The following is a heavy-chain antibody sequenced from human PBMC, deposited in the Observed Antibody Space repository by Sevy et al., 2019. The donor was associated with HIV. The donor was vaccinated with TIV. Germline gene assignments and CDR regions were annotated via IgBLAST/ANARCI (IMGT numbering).Heavy chain of an antibody. D-gene: IGHD3-22*01. CDR3: AKGTYYYDSSGYPVHFHY. CDR2: IWYDGSNK. J-gene: IGHJ4*02. Sequence: GGSLRLSCAASGFTFSSYGMHWVRQAPGKGLEWVAVIWYDGSNKYYADSVKGRFTISRDNSKNTLYLQMNSLRAEDTAVYYCAKGTYYYDSSGYPVHFHYWGQGTLVTVSS. V-gene: IGHV3-33*06. CDR1: GFTFSSYG.